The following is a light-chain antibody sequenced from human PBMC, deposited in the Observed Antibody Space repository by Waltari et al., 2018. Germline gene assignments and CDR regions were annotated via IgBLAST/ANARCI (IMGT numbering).Light chain of an antibody. CDR3: MQALQTPNT. Sequence: DIVMTQSPLSLPVTPGEPASISCSSSQSLLHSNGYNYLDWYLQKPGQSPQLLIYLGSNRASGVPDRLSGSGAGTDFTLKISRVEAEDVGVYYCMQALQTPNTFGQGTKLDI. CDR2: LGS. CDR1: QSLLHSNGYNY. V-gene: IGKV2-28*01. J-gene: IGKJ2*01.